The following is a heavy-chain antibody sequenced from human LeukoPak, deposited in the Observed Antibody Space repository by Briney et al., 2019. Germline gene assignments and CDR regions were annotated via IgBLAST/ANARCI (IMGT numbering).Heavy chain of an antibody. CDR1: GFTFNDYA. Sequence: GGSLRLSCAASGFTFNDYAMHWVRQAPGKGLEWVSLISGDGDSTYYADSVKGRFTISRDNSKNSLYLQMNSLRTEDTALFYCAKDKYSYGYNFDYWGQGTLVTVSS. J-gene: IGHJ4*02. V-gene: IGHV3-43*02. CDR3: AKDKYSYGYNFDY. CDR2: ISGDGDST. D-gene: IGHD5-18*01.